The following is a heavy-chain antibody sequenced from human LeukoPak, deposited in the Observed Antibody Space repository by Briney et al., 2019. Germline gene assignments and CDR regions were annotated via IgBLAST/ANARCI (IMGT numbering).Heavy chain of an antibody. Sequence: GGSLRLSCAASGFTFSTYAVNWVRQAPGKGLEWVSTISGSGGNTYYADSVKGRFTISRDNSKNTLYLQMSSLRAEDTAVYYCAKDRGRYYDSSGYYWGYYFDSWGQGILVTVST. CDR3: AKDRGRYYDSSGYYWGYYFDS. D-gene: IGHD3-22*01. CDR2: ISGSGGNT. J-gene: IGHJ4*02. CDR1: GFTFSTYA. V-gene: IGHV3-23*01.